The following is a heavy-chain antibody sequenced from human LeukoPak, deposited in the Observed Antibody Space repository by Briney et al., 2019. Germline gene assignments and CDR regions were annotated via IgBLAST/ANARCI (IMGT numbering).Heavy chain of an antibody. CDR1: GYTFTDYY. CDR3: AKCGDFIAASYNWFDP. CDR2: INPNSGGT. J-gene: IGHJ5*02. D-gene: IGHD6-13*01. V-gene: IGHV1-2*06. Sequence: GASVKVSCKAPGYTFTDYYMHWVRQAPGQGLEWMGRINPNSGGTKYAQKFQSRVTMTRDTSISTAYMELNRLTSDDTAVYYCAKCGDFIAASYNWFDPWGPGTLVTVSS.